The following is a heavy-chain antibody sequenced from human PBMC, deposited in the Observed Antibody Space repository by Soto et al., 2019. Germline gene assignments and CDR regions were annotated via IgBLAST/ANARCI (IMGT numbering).Heavy chain of an antibody. CDR1: GFTVSSNY. CDR3: ARTCSGGTCSFDY. D-gene: IGHD2-15*01. Sequence: GSLRLSCAASGFTVSSNYMSCVRQAPGKGLEWVSVIYSGGSTYYADSVKGRFTISRDNSENTLYLQMNSLRAEDTAVYYCARTCSGGTCSFDYWGQGTLVTVSS. J-gene: IGHJ4*02. CDR2: IYSGGST. V-gene: IGHV3-66*01.